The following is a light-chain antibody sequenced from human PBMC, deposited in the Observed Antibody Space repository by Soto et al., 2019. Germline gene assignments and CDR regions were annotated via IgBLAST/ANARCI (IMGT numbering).Light chain of an antibody. J-gene: IGKJ1*01. CDR2: GAS. Sequence: EIVLTQSPGTLCLSPGEGATLSCRASQSVSSSYLAWYQQKPGQAPRLLIYGASSRATGIPDRFSGSGSGTDFTLTIRRLEPEDFAVYYCQQYGSSPLWTFGQGTKGDIK. V-gene: IGKV3-20*01. CDR1: QSVSSSY. CDR3: QQYGSSPLWT.